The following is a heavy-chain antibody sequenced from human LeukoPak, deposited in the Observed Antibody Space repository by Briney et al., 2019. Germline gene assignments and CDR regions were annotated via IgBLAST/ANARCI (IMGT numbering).Heavy chain of an antibody. CDR1: GGSFSGYY. D-gene: IGHD5-24*01. J-gene: IGHJ4*02. Sequence: SETLSLTCAVYGGSFSGYYWSWVRQPPGKGLEWIGEINHSGSTNYNPSLKSRVTISVDTSKNQFSLKLSSVTAADTAVYYCARDRIRWLHDYWGQGTLVTVSS. CDR2: INHSGST. CDR3: ARDRIRWLHDY. V-gene: IGHV4-34*01.